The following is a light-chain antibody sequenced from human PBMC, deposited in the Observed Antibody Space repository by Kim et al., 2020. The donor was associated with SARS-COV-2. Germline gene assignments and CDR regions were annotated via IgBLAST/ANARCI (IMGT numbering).Light chain of an antibody. CDR2: AAS. CDR1: QSVYHNY. J-gene: IGKJ1*01. V-gene: IGKV3-20*01. Sequence: EIVLTQSPGTLSLSPGERATLSCRASQSVYHNYLAWYQQKPGQAPRLLIYAASSRATGIPDRVTGSGSGTDFTLTISRLEPEDFAVYYCQQHGSSPWTFGQGTKVEIK. CDR3: QQHGSSPWT.